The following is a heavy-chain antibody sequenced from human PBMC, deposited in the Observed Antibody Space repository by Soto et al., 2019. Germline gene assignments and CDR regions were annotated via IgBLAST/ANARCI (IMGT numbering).Heavy chain of an antibody. Sequence: SETLSLTCAISGGSFSVYYWTWIRQSPEKGLEWIGEVNHAGSSNYNPSLRSRVTISVDTSKNQFSLKLSSVTAADTAVYFCARDSTRRGACDIWGQGTMVTVSS. CDR1: GGSFSVYY. J-gene: IGHJ3*02. CDR3: ARDSTRRGACDI. CDR2: VNHAGSS. D-gene: IGHD4-4*01. V-gene: IGHV4-34*01.